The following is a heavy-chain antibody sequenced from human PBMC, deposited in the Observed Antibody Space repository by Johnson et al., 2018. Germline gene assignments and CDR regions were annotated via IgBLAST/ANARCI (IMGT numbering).Heavy chain of an antibody. CDR2: ISSNGGST. CDR1: GFTFSSYA. V-gene: IGHV3-64*01. CDR3: AKAEKTEYYYYYFYMDV. Sequence: VELQESGGGLVQPGGSLRLSCAASGFTFSSYAMHWVRQAPGKGLEYVSAISSNGGSTYYANSVKGRFTISRDNSKNTLYLQMNSLRAEDAAVYYCAKAEKTEYYYYYFYMDVWGKGTTVTVSS. D-gene: IGHD1-1*01. J-gene: IGHJ6*03.